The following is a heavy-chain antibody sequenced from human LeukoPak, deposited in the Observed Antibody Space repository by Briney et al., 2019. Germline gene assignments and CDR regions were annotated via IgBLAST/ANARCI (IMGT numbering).Heavy chain of an antibody. CDR3: ARDLRSVVVTSNNAFDI. CDR2: ISAYNGNT. V-gene: IGHV1-18*01. Sequence: ASVKVSCKASGYTFTSYGISWVRQAPGQGLEWMGWISAYNGNTNYAQKLQGRVTMTTDTSTSTAYMELRSLRSDDTAMYYCARDLRSVVVTSNNAFDIWGQGTMVTVSS. CDR1: GYTFTSYG. J-gene: IGHJ3*02. D-gene: IGHD2-21*02.